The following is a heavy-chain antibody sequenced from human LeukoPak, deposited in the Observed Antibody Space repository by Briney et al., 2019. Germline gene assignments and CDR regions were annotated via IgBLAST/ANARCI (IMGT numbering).Heavy chain of an antibody. CDR3: AKDHKYYFDSSTYYEYYFDY. V-gene: IGHV3-23*01. D-gene: IGHD3-22*01. CDR1: GFSFSSYA. J-gene: IGHJ4*02. CDR2: ISGSGGST. Sequence: GGSLRLSCAASGFSFSSYAMSWVRQAPGKGLEWVSTISGSGGSTYYADSVKGRFTISRDNSKNTLFLQMNSLRAEDTAAYYCAKDHKYYFDSSTYYEYYFDYWGQGTLVTVSS.